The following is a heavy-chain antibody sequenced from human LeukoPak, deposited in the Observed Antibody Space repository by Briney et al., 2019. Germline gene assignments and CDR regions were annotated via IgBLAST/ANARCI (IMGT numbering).Heavy chain of an antibody. CDR3: AREAYDFWSGYYIDY. V-gene: IGHV3-7*01. D-gene: IGHD3-3*01. J-gene: IGHJ4*02. Sequence: GGSLRLSCAASGFTFSNYWMSWVRQAPGKGLEWVANIKQDGSEKYYVDSVKGRFTISRDNAKNSLYLQMNSQRAEDTAVYYCAREAYDFWSGYYIDYWGQGTLVTVSS. CDR2: IKQDGSEK. CDR1: GFTFSNYW.